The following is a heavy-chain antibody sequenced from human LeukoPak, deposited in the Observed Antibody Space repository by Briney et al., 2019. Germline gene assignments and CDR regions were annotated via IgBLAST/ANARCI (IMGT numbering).Heavy chain of an antibody. CDR2: IYSGGST. CDR3: ARGVAGTSAGVDY. Sequence: PGGSLRLSCAASGFTVSSNYMNWVRQAPGKGLEWVSVIYSGGSTYYADSVKGRFTISRDNSKNTLYLQMNSLRAEDTAVYYCARGVAGTSAGVDYWGQGTLVTVSS. J-gene: IGHJ4*02. V-gene: IGHV3-53*01. CDR1: GFTVSSNY. D-gene: IGHD6-19*01.